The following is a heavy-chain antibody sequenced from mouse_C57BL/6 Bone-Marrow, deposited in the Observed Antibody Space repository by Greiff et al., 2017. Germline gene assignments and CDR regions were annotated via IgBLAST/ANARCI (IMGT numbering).Heavy chain of an antibody. D-gene: IGHD1-1*01. CDR2: ISSGGDYI. V-gene: IGHV5-9-1*02. CDR1: GFTFSSYA. CDR3: TKVSIYYYGSSPDFDAMDY. Sequence: EVKVVESGEGLVKPGGSLKLSCAASGFTFSSYAMSWVRQTPEKRLEWVAYISSGGDYIYYADTVKGRFTISRDNARNTLYLQMSSLKSEDTAMYYCTKVSIYYYGSSPDFDAMDYWGQGTSVTVSS. J-gene: IGHJ4*01.